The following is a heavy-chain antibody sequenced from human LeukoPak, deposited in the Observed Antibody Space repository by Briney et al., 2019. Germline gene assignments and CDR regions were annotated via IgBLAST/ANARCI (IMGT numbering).Heavy chain of an antibody. V-gene: IGHV4-30-4*01. CDR2: IYYSGST. CDR3: ARWSIAVAGVGY. Sequence: SETLSLTCAVSGGSISSGGYYWSWIRQPPGKGLEWIGYIYYSGSTYYNPSLKSRVTISVDTSKNQFSLKLSSVTAADTAVYYCARWSIAVAGVGYWGQGTLVTVSS. CDR1: GGSISSGGYY. D-gene: IGHD6-19*01. J-gene: IGHJ4*02.